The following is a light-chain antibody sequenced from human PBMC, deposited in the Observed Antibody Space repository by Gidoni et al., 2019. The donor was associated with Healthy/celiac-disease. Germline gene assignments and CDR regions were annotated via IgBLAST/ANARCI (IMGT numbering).Light chain of an antibody. Sequence: EIVLTQSPATLSLSPGERATLSCRASQSVSSYLAWYQQKPGQAPRLLIYDASNRATGIPARFSGSGSGTDFTLTISSLEPEDCAVYYCQQRSNWPPLFTFGPGTKVDIK. CDR2: DAS. CDR3: QQRSNWPPLFT. CDR1: QSVSSY. V-gene: IGKV3-11*01. J-gene: IGKJ3*01.